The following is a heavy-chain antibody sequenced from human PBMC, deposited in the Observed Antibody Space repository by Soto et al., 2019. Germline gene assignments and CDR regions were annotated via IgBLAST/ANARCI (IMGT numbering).Heavy chain of an antibody. Sequence: QVPLVESGGGVVQPGRSLRLSCAASGFTFSNYGMHWVRQAPGKGLEWVAVISYHGSEKYYADSVKGRLPISRDNSKHTLYLQMDSLRAEDTAVYYCAKDHLTTTVTTVGYWGQGTLVTVSS. J-gene: IGHJ4*02. D-gene: IGHD4-17*01. V-gene: IGHV3-30*18. CDR1: GFTFSNYG. CDR2: ISYHGSEK. CDR3: AKDHLTTTVTTVGY.